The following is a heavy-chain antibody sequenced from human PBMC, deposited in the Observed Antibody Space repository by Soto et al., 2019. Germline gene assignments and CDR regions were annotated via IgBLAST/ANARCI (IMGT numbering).Heavy chain of an antibody. CDR1: GYTFTAYN. V-gene: IGHV1-3*01. CDR3: ARVAPSGGSVPRFDP. Sequence: ASVKVSCKAFGYTFTAYNIHWLRQAPGQGLEWMGWINAGNGKTRSSRKFQGRVIITRDTSATTAYLEVDSLRSEVTALYYCARVAPSGGSVPRFDPWGQGTLVTVSS. D-gene: IGHD3-10*01. CDR2: INAGNGKT. J-gene: IGHJ5*02.